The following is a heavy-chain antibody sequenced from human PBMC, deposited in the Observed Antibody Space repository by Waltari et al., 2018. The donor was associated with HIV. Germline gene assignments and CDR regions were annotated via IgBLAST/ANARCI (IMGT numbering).Heavy chain of an antibody. Sequence: QLQLQESGPGLVKPSETLSLICTVSGGSISSSSYYWGWIRQPPGKGLEWIGSIYYSGSTYSHPSLKGRVTISVDTSKHQFSLKLSSVTAADTAVYYCARHPLNCSSTSCYLMWFDPWGQGTLVTVSS. D-gene: IGHD2-2*01. CDR1: GGSISSSSYY. V-gene: IGHV4-39*01. CDR3: ARHPLNCSSTSCYLMWFDP. J-gene: IGHJ5*02. CDR2: IYYSGST.